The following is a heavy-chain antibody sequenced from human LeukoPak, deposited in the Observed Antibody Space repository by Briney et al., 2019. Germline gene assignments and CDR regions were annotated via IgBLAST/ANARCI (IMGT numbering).Heavy chain of an antibody. J-gene: IGHJ4*02. CDR2: IYYSGST. CDR1: GGSISSSSYY. D-gene: IGHD6-13*01. V-gene: IGHV4-39*01. CDR3: ARHVRSSSWCWNY. Sequence: SETLSLTCTVSGGSISSSSYYGGWIRQPPGKGLEWIGSIYYSGSTYYNPSLKSRVTVSVDTSKNQFSLKLSSVTAADTAVYYCARHVRSSSWCWNYWGQGTLVTVSS.